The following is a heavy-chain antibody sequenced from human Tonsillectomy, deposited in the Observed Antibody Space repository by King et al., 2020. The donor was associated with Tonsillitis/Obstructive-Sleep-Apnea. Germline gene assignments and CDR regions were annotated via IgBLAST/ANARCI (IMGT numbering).Heavy chain of an antibody. V-gene: IGHV4-31*03. Sequence: QLQESGPGLVKPSQTLSLTCTVSGGSISSGGYYWSWIRQHPGKGLEWIGYIYYSGSTYYNPSLKSRVTISVDTAKNQFSLKLSSVTSADTSVYYCARTYVDPTHYFDYWGQGTLVTVSS. CDR2: IYYSGST. J-gene: IGHJ4*02. CDR1: GGSISSGGYY. D-gene: IGHD3-16*01. CDR3: ARTYVDPTHYFDY.